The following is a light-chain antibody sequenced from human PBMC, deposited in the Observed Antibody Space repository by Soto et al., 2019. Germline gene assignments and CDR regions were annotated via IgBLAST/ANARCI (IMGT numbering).Light chain of an antibody. Sequence: QSVLTQPPSVSGAPGQRVTIPCTGSSSNIGAGYDVLWYQQLPGTSPKLLMFGNNNRPSGVPDRFSGSKSGTSASLAITGLQAEDEADFYCLSYDSSLGGYVFGTGTQLTVL. CDR2: GNN. V-gene: IGLV1-40*01. CDR3: LSYDSSLGGYV. CDR1: SSNIGAGYD. J-gene: IGLJ1*01.